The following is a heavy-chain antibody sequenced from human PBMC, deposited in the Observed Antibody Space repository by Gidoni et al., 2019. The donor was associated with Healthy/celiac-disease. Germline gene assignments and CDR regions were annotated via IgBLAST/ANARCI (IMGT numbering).Heavy chain of an antibody. Sequence: QVQLQQWGAGLLKPSETLSLTCAVYGGSFSGYYCSWIRQPPGKGLEWIGEINHSGSTNYNPSLKSRVTISVDTSKNQFSLKLSSVTAADTAVYYCARKRIVVVVARYGGWFDPWGQGTLVTVSS. J-gene: IGHJ5*02. CDR3: ARKRIVVVVARYGGWFDP. CDR2: INHSGST. D-gene: IGHD2-15*01. V-gene: IGHV4-34*01. CDR1: GGSFSGYY.